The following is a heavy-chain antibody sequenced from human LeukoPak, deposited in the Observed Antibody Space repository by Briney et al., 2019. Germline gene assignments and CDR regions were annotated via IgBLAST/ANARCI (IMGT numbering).Heavy chain of an antibody. V-gene: IGHV4-61*08. CDR2: IYYSGST. J-gene: IGHJ4*02. CDR3: ARVGEAYDILTGYYRHFDY. Sequence: SETLSLTCTVSGGSISSGDYYWSWIRQPPGKGLEWIGYIYYSGSTNYNPSLKSRVTISVDTSKNQFSLKLSSVTAADTAVYYCARVGEAYDILTGYYRHFDYWGQGTLVTVSS. D-gene: IGHD3-9*01. CDR1: GGSISSGDYY.